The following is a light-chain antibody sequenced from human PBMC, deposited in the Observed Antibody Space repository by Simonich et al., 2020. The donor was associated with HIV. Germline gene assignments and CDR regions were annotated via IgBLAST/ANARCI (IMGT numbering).Light chain of an antibody. CDR3: MQALQTPRT. Sequence: DIVLTQTPLSLSVTPGQPASIPCKSSQSLLHSDGKTYLYWYLQKPGQSPQLLMYEVSNRFSGVPDRFSGSGSGTDFTLKISRVEAEDVGVYYCMQALQTPRTFGQGTKVEIK. J-gene: IGKJ1*01. V-gene: IGKV2-29*03. CDR2: EVS. CDR1: QSLLHSDGKTY.